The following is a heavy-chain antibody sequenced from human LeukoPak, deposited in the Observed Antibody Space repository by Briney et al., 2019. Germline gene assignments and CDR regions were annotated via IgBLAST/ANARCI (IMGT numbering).Heavy chain of an antibody. CDR3: AKEIGYDYVWGSYPAFDY. D-gene: IGHD3-16*02. J-gene: IGHJ4*02. CDR1: GFTFSSYA. CDR2: ISGSGGST. Sequence: GGSLRLSCAASGFTFSSYAMSWVRQAPGKGLEWVSAISGSGGSTYYADSVKGRFTISRDNSKNTLYLQMNSLRAEDTAVYYYAKEIGYDYVWGSYPAFDYWGQGTLVTVSS. V-gene: IGHV3-23*01.